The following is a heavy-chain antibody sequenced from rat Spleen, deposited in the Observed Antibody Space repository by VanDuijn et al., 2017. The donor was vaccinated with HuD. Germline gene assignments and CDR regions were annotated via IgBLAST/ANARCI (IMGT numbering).Heavy chain of an antibody. J-gene: IGHJ4*01. D-gene: IGHD5-1*01. Sequence: QVQLMESGPGLVQPSETLSLPCTVSGFSLIGSSVHWVRQPPGKGLEWMGVMWRGGSTEYNSALKSRLSISRDTSKNHIFLKMNSLQSEDTATYHCARAPGNGYVMDAWGQGASVTVSS. CDR3: ARAPGNGYVMDA. V-gene: IGHV2-45*01. CDR2: MWRGGST. CDR1: GFSLIGSS.